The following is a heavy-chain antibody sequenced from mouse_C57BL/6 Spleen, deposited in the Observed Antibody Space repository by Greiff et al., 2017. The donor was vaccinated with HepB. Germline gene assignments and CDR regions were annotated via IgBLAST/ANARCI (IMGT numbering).Heavy chain of an antibody. D-gene: IGHD2-3*01. CDR2: INPYNGDT. Sequence: EVQVVESGPELVKPGDSVKISCKASGYSFTGYFMNWVMQSHGKSLEWIGRINPYNGDTFYNQKFKGKATLTVDKSSSTAHMELRSLTSEDSAVYYCAREDGSYFDYWGQGTTLTVSS. J-gene: IGHJ2*01. V-gene: IGHV1-20*01. CDR1: GYSFTGYF. CDR3: AREDGSYFDY.